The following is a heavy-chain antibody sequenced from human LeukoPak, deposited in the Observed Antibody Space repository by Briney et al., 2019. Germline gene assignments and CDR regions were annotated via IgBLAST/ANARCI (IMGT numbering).Heavy chain of an antibody. CDR1: GFTLSSSG. Sequence: QSGGSLRLSCAASGFTLSSSGIHWVRQAPGKGLDWVAVIPDDGTSTHYADSVKGRFTVSRDNSKSTVYLQMNSLTTEDTAVYYCAKVLLSYLDYWGQGTQVTVSS. CDR3: AKVLLSYLDY. V-gene: IGHV3-30*18. CDR2: IPDDGTST. J-gene: IGHJ4*02.